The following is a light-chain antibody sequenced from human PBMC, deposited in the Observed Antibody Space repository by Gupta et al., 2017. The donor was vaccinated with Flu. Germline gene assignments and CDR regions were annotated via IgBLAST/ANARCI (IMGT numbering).Light chain of an antibody. CDR1: TLSTQY. Sequence: SYELTQPPSAYVSPGQTATITCSGNTLSTQYTSWYQQKPGQAPLLVIFKDTERPSGIPERFSGSNSGTTVTLTISGVQAEDEAAYYCQSADNSGTYVVFGGGTKLTV. CDR3: QSADNSGTYVV. CDR2: KDT. V-gene: IGLV3-25*03. J-gene: IGLJ3*02.